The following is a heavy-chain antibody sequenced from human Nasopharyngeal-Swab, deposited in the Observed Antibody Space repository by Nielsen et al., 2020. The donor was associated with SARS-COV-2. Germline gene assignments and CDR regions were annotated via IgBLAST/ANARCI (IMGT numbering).Heavy chain of an antibody. CDR3: ARGGKAGDYYYYYMDV. Sequence: ESLKISCAVYGGSFSGYYWSWIRQPPGKGLEWIGEINHSGSTNYNPSLKSRVTISVDTSKNQFSLKLSSVTAADTAVYYCARGGKAGDYYYYYMDVWGKGTTVTVSS. V-gene: IGHV4-34*01. D-gene: IGHD6-19*01. CDR2: INHSGST. J-gene: IGHJ6*03. CDR1: GGSFSGYY.